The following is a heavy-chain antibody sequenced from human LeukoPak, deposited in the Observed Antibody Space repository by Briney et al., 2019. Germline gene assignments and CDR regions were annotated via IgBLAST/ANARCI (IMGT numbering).Heavy chain of an antibody. CDR3: AKDAGRGYYTSDY. CDR1: GFTFDDFG. Sequence: GGSLRLSCAASGFTFDDFGMTWVRPVPGKGLEWVSGIYWNGGNSAHADSVRGRFTISRDNAKSSLYLQMNSLTPEDTALYYCAKDAGRGYYTSDYWGQGTLVTVSS. CDR2: IYWNGGNS. D-gene: IGHD2-8*01. V-gene: IGHV3-20*04. J-gene: IGHJ4*02.